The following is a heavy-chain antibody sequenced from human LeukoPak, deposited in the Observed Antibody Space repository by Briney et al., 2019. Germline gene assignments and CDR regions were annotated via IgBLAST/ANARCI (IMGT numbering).Heavy chain of an antibody. Sequence: ASVKVSCKASGYTFTSYYMHWVRQAPGQGLEWMGIINPSGGSTSYAQKFQGRVTITADKSTSTAYMELGSLRSEDTAVYYCASPPTYVDTAMGFDYWGQGTLVTVSS. CDR3: ASPPTYVDTAMGFDY. D-gene: IGHD5-18*01. CDR1: GYTFTSYY. CDR2: INPSGGST. V-gene: IGHV1-46*01. J-gene: IGHJ4*02.